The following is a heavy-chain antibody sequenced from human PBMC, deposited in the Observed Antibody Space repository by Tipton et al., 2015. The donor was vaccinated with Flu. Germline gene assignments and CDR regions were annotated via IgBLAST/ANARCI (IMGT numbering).Heavy chain of an antibody. J-gene: IGHJ2*01. D-gene: IGHD6-19*01. CDR1: GFTFSNYA. V-gene: IGHV3-23*01. CDR2: ISRSGGST. Sequence: SLRLSCAASGFTFSNYAMTWVRQAPGKGLEWVSAISRSGGSTYYADSVKGRFTISRDNSKNTLYLQMNSLRAEDTAVYYCAKDRTSLADWYFDLWGRGTLVTVSS. CDR3: AKDRTSLADWYFDL.